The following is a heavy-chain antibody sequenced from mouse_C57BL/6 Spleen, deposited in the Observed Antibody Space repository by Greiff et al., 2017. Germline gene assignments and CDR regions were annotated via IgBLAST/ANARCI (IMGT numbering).Heavy chain of an antibody. CDR3: ARGGYGYYFDY. D-gene: IGHD1-2*01. CDR2: ISYDGSN. CDR1: GYSITSGYY. Sequence: EVQLQESGPGLVKPSQSLSLTCSVTGYSITSGYYWNWIRQFPGNKLEWMGYISYDGSNNYNPSLKNRISITRDTSKNQFFLKLNSVTTEDTATYYCARGGYGYYFDYWGQGTTLTVSS. V-gene: IGHV3-6*01. J-gene: IGHJ2*01.